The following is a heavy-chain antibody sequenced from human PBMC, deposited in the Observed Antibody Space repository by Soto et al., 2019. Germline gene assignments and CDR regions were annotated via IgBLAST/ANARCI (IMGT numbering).Heavy chain of an antibody. CDR3: TRDRRGSYED. CDR2: ITWDGVTT. D-gene: IGHD3-16*01. J-gene: IGHJ4*02. V-gene: IGHV3-43D*04. CDR1: GFTFHHYA. Sequence: DLVESGGAVVQPGGSLRLSCEASGFTFHHYAMHWVRQAPGKGLEWVSLITWDGVTTFYGDSVKGRFTISRDNSKNSLYLQMNSLRIEDTAFYYCTRDRRGSYEDWGQGTLVTVSS.